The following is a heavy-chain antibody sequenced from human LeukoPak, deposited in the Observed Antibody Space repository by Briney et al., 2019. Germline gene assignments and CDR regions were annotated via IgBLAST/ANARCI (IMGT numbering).Heavy chain of an antibody. CDR2: IIPIFGTA. CDR3: ARGFYSSSSAHFDY. V-gene: IGHV1-69*05. Sequence: SVKVSCKASGGTFSSYAISWVRQAPGQGLEWMGGIIPIFGTANYAQKFQGRVTMTRNTSISTAYMELSSLRSEDTAVYYCARGFYSSSSAHFDYWGQGTLVTVSS. J-gene: IGHJ4*02. CDR1: GGTFSSYA. D-gene: IGHD6-6*01.